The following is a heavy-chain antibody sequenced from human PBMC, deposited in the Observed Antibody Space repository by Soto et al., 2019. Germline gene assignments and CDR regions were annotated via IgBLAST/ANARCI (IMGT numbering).Heavy chain of an antibody. D-gene: IGHD1-7*01. V-gene: IGHV6-1*01. J-gene: IGHJ5*02. CDR3: ARDVTGTTLFFWFDP. Sequence: QTLSLAWAISGYSVSSNSAAWNWIRQSPSRGLGWLGRTYYRSKWYNDYAVSVKSRITINPDTSKNQFSLQLNSVTPEDTAVYYCARDVTGTTLFFWFDPWGQGTLVTVSS. CDR1: GYSVSSNSAA. CDR2: TYYRSKWYN.